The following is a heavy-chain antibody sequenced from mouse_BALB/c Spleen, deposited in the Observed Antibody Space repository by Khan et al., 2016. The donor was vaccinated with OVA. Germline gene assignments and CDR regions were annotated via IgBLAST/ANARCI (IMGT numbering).Heavy chain of an antibody. D-gene: IGHD1-2*01. Sequence: QVQLQQSGAELARPGASVKLSCKASGYTFTAYYINWVKQRTGQGLEWIGEISPGSGDTYYNERFKGKATLTADKSSSTAYMQLSSLTSEASAVYCCARRNYFGYTFAYWGQGTLVTVSA. CDR2: ISPGSGDT. CDR3: ARRNYFGYTFAY. CDR1: GYTFTAYY. V-gene: IGHV1-77*01. J-gene: IGHJ3*01.